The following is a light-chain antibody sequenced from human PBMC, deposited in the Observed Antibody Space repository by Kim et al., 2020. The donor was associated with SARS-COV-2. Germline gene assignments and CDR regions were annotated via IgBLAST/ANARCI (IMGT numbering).Light chain of an antibody. CDR3: AEWDDSLKQGV. Sequence: ELTQPPSASGTPGQRVTISCSGSSSNIGSNNVVWYQQLPGAAPNLLIYSNNQRPSGIPDRFSGSRSGTSASLAISGLQSGDEADYYCAEWDDSLKQGVFGGGTQLTVL. CDR2: SNN. J-gene: IGLJ3*02. CDR1: SSNIGSNN. V-gene: IGLV1-44*01.